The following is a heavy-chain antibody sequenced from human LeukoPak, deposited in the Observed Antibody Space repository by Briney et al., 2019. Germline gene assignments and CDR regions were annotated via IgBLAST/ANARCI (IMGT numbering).Heavy chain of an antibody. CDR2: ISSSSSTI. Sequence: PGGSLRLSCAASGFTFSSYSMNWVRQAPGKGLEWVSYISSSSSTIYYADSVKGRFTISRDNAKNSLYLQMNSLRAEDTAVYYCAKVRRNSGYDASDIWGQGTMVTVSS. V-gene: IGHV3-48*01. CDR1: GFTFSSYS. J-gene: IGHJ3*02. CDR3: AKVRRNSGYDASDI. D-gene: IGHD4-23*01.